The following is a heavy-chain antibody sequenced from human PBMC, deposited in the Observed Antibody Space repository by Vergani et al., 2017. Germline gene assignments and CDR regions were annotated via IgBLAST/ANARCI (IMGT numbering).Heavy chain of an antibody. CDR1: GGSISSGGYY. J-gene: IGHJ3*02. CDR2: IYYSGST. Sequence: QVQLQESGPGLVKPSETLSLTCTVSGGSISSGGYYWSWIRQHPGKGLEWIGYIYYSGSTYYNPSLKSRVTISVDTSKNQFSLKLSSVTAADTAVYYCARDSRVDGDEGAFDIWGQGTMVTVSS. V-gene: IGHV4-31*03. D-gene: IGHD4-17*01. CDR3: ARDSRVDGDEGAFDI.